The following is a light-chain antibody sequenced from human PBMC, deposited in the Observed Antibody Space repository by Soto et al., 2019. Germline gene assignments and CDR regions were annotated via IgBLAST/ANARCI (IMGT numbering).Light chain of an antibody. Sequence: QSLLTQPASVSGSPGQSITISCTGTSSDVGGFDYVAWYQQHLGQAPKLIIYDVTVRPSGVSNRFSGSKSGNTASLAISGLQTEDEAHYYCSSYTSASALYVFGTGTKATVL. V-gene: IGLV2-14*03. CDR1: SSDVGGFDY. J-gene: IGLJ1*01. CDR3: SSYTSASALYV. CDR2: DVT.